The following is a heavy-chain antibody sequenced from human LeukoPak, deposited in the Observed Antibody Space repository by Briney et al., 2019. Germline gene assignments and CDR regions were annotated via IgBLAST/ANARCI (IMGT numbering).Heavy chain of an antibody. Sequence: DPGGSLRLSCAASGFTFSSYAMNWVPQAPGKGLEWVSATSGSGGSTYYADSVKGRFTISRDNSKNTLYLQMNSLRAEDTAVYYCAKDMSVVVVAAIPCYYYGMDVWGQGTTVTVSS. D-gene: IGHD2-15*01. CDR1: GFTFSSYA. J-gene: IGHJ6*02. CDR2: TSGSGGST. CDR3: AKDMSVVVVAAIPCYYYGMDV. V-gene: IGHV3-23*01.